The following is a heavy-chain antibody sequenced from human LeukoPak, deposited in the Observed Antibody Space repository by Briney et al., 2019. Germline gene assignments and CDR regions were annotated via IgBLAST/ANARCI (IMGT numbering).Heavy chain of an antibody. CDR3: TTYLGVMDLSYFEY. V-gene: IGHV3-23*01. D-gene: IGHD3-10*01. CDR2: IIPSGHTT. CDR1: GFTFSSHG. J-gene: IGHJ4*02. Sequence: GGSLRLSCAASGFTFSSHGMNWVRQAPGKGLEWVSGIIPSGHTTYYADSVRGRFTISRDNSRNTLYLQMNSLKTEDTAVYYCTTYLGVMDLSYFEYWGQGTLVTVPS.